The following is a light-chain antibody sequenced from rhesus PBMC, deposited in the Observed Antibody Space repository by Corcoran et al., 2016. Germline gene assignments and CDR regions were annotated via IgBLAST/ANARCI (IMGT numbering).Light chain of an antibody. J-gene: IGKJ1*01. Sequence: DIQMTQSPSSLSASVVDTVTITCRASQGISNNLAWYQQKPGKAPKPLIYYAANVESGVPSRFRGSGYGKDFTLPISSLQPEDFATYYCQQHNSYPRTFGQGTKVEIK. CDR3: QQHNSYPRT. V-gene: IGKV1S16*01. CDR1: QGISNN. CDR2: YAA.